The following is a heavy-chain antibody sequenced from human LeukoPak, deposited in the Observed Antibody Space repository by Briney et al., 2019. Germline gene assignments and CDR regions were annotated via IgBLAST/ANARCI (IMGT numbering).Heavy chain of an antibody. Sequence: GGSLRLSCAASGFTFSDYYMSWIRQAPGKGLEWVSYISSSGSMISDADSVKGRFTISRDNAKKSLYLQMNSLRAEDTAVYYCARDEYIHGDLTNFDSWGQGTLVIVSS. CDR2: ISSSGSMI. V-gene: IGHV3-11*04. D-gene: IGHD4-17*01. J-gene: IGHJ4*02. CDR1: GFTFSDYY. CDR3: ARDEYIHGDLTNFDS.